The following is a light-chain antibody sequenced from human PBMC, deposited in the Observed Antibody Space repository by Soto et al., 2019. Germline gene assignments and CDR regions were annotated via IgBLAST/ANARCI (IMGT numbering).Light chain of an antibody. CDR1: SSDVGGYNY. Sequence: QSVLTQPPSASGSPGQSVAISCTGTSSDVGGYNYVSWYQQHPGKAPKLMIYEVNKRPSGVPDRFPGSKSGNTASLTVSGFQAEDEADYYCSSYAGSSNVFGTGTKVTVL. CDR3: SSYAGSSNV. V-gene: IGLV2-8*01. J-gene: IGLJ1*01. CDR2: EVN.